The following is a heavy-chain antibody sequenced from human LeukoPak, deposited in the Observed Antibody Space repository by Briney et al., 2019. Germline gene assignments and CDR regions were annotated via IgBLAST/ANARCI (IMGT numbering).Heavy chain of an antibody. V-gene: IGHV3-74*01. CDR1: GFTFSSFW. D-gene: IGHD2-21*01. CDR2: IKSDGST. J-gene: IGHJ1*01. Sequence: GGSLRLSCAASGFTFSSFWMHWVRQAPGKGLVWVSRIKSDGSTNYADSVKGRFTISRDNAKNTVSLQMNSLRVEDTGVYYCARAPSEIGGYCPEYFRHWGQGTLVTVSS. CDR3: ARAPSEIGGYCPEYFRH.